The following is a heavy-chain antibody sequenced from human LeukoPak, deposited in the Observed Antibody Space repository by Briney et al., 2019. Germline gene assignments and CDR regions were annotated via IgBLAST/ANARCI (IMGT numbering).Heavy chain of an antibody. Sequence: GASVKVSCKASGYTFTSYGISWVRQAPGQGLEWMGWISAYNGNTSYAQKLQGRVTMTTDTSTSTAYMELRSLRSHDTAVYYCARAPTVTTRGFAFDIWGQGTMVTVSS. D-gene: IGHD4-17*01. V-gene: IGHV1-18*01. CDR2: ISAYNGNT. CDR1: GYTFTSYG. J-gene: IGHJ3*02. CDR3: ARAPTVTTRGFAFDI.